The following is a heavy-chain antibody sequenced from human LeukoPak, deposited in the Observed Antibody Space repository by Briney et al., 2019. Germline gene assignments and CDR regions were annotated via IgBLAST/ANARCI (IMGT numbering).Heavy chain of an antibody. J-gene: IGHJ4*02. D-gene: IGHD3-22*01. CDR1: GFTFSNYA. Sequence: GGSLRLSCAASGFTFSNYAMSWVRQAPGKGLEWVSGISGSGGSTYYADSVKGRFTISRDNSKNTLYLQMNSLRAEDTAVYYCAKDMVEGSGYYYPTPFDYWGQGTLVTVSS. CDR2: ISGSGGST. V-gene: IGHV3-23*01. CDR3: AKDMVEGSGYYYPTPFDY.